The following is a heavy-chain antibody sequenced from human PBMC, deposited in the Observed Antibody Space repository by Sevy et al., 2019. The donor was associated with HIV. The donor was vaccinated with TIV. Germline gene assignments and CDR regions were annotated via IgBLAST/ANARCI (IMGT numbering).Heavy chain of an antibody. V-gene: IGHV3-7*01. CDR1: GFSFTWYG. J-gene: IGHJ3*02. D-gene: IGHD3-10*01. CDR3: ESKDGLRPNDAFDT. CDR2: IKQDGSEK. Sequence: GGSLRLSCAASGFSFTWYGMSWVRQAPEKGLEWVAKIKQDGSEKNYVDSVKGRFTISRDNAKNSMYLQMNSLRAEDKDVYYCESKDGLRPNDAFDTWGQGTMVTVSS.